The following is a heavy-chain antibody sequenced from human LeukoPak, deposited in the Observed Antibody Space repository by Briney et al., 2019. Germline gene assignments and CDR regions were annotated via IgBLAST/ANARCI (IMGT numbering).Heavy chain of an antibody. J-gene: IGHJ4*02. CDR3: AKDRVGAILYFDY. V-gene: IGHV3-23*01. D-gene: IGHD1-26*01. Sequence: GGSLRLSCAASGFTFSSNAMTWVRQAPGKGLEWVSALSGSGGRTYYADSLKGRFTISRDNSKNTLYLEMSSLRAEDTAIYYCAKDRVGAILYFDYWGQGSLVTVSS. CDR2: LSGSGGRT. CDR1: GFTFSSNA.